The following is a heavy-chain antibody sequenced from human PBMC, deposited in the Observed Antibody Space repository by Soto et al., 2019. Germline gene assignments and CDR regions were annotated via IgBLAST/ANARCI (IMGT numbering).Heavy chain of an antibody. Sequence: GASVKVSCKASGGTFSSYAISWVRQATGQGLEWMGGIIPIFGTANYAQKFQGRVTITADESTSTAYMELSSLRSEDTAVYYCARDQGGAVGATALDYWGQGTLVTVSS. CDR1: GGTFSSYA. V-gene: IGHV1-69*13. D-gene: IGHD1-26*01. J-gene: IGHJ4*02. CDR3: ARDQGGAVGATALDY. CDR2: IIPIFGTA.